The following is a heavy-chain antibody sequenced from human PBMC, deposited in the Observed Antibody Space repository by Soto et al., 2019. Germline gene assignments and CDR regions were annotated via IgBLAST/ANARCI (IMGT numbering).Heavy chain of an antibody. V-gene: IGHV3-30-3*01. Sequence: QVQLVESGGGVVQPGRSVRLSCAASGFTFSSYAMHWVRQAPGKGLEWVAVISYDGSNKYYADSVKGRFTISRDNSKNTLYLQMNSLRAEDTAVYYCALDFMVHDAFDIWGQETMVTVSS. J-gene: IGHJ3*02. CDR1: GFTFSSYA. CDR3: ALDFMVHDAFDI. D-gene: IGHD3-10*01. CDR2: ISYDGSNK.